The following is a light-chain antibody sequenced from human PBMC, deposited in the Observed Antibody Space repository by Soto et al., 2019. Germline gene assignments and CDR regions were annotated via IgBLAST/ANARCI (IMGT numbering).Light chain of an antibody. J-gene: IGKJ1*01. CDR1: QGISSN. CDR3: QKYNSAPRT. CDR2: AAS. Sequence: DIQLTQSPSFLSASVGDRVTITCRASQGISSNLAWYQQKPGKAPKLLIYAASTLQSGVPSRFSGSGSGTDFTLTISSLQPEDVATYYCQKYNSAPRTFGQGTKVDIK. V-gene: IGKV1-27*01.